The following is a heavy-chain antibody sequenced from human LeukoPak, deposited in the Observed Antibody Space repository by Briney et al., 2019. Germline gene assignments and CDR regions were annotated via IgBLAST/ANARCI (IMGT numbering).Heavy chain of an antibody. CDR2: IYTSGDT. D-gene: IGHD2-15*01. Sequence: SQTLSLTCSVSGASISRGSYYWSWIRQPAGKGLEWIGRIYTSGDTNYNPSLESRVTISVDTSQNLLSLRLTSVTVADTAIYYCARESCNGASCFRAEGFYYFYMDVWGKGTTVTVSS. J-gene: IGHJ6*03. CDR1: GASISRGSYY. V-gene: IGHV4-61*02. CDR3: ARESCNGASCFRAEGFYYFYMDV.